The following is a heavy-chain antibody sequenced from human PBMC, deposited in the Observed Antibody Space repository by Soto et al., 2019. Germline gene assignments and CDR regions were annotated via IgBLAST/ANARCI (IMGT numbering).Heavy chain of an antibody. Sequence: SETLSLTCTVSGGSISSGDYYWSWIRQPPGKGLEWIGYIYYSGSTYYNPSLKSRVTISVDTSKNQFSLKLSSVTAADTAVYYCATDSSGYKLFDYWGQGTLVTVSS. CDR1: GGSISSGDYY. CDR3: ATDSSGYKLFDY. V-gene: IGHV4-30-4*01. CDR2: IYYSGST. J-gene: IGHJ4*02. D-gene: IGHD3-22*01.